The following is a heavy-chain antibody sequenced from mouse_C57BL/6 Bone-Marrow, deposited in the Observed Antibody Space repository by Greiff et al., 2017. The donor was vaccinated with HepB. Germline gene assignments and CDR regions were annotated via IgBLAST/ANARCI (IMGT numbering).Heavy chain of an antibody. CDR3: VSWDYGSSPYYAMDY. CDR2: IRSKSNNYAT. V-gene: IGHV10-1*01. D-gene: IGHD1-1*01. CDR1: GFSFNTYA. J-gene: IGHJ4*01. Sequence: EADGGLVQPKGSLKLSCAASGFSFNTYAMNWVRQAPGKGLEWVARIRSKSNNYATYYADSVKDRFTISRDDSESMLYLQMNNLKTEDTAMYYCVSWDYGSSPYYAMDYWGQGTSVTVSS.